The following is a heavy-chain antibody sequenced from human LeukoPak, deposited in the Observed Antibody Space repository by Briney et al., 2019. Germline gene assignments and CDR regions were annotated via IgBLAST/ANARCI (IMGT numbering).Heavy chain of an antibody. CDR3: ARARGYIAAAGYDY. J-gene: IGHJ4*02. D-gene: IGHD6-13*01. V-gene: IGHV4-39*07. Sequence: SETLSLTCTVSGGSISSSSYYWGWIRQPPGKGLEWIGSIYYSGSTYYNPSLKSRVTISVDTSKNQFSLKLSSVTAADTAVYYCARARGYIAAAGYDYWGQGTLVTVSS. CDR2: IYYSGST. CDR1: GGSISSSSYY.